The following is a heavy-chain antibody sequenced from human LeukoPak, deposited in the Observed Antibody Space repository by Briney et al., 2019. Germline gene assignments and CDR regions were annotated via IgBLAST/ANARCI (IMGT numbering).Heavy chain of an antibody. D-gene: IGHD6-19*01. Sequence: PSETLSLTCIVSGGPISSYFWSWIRQPPGKGLEWIGYISYSGSTKYNPSLKSRVTISVDTSKTQFSLTLSSVIAADTALYYCARSGYSSGWYVVWGQGTTVTVSS. CDR2: ISYSGST. CDR1: GGPISSYF. J-gene: IGHJ6*02. CDR3: ARSGYSSGWYVV. V-gene: IGHV4-59*01.